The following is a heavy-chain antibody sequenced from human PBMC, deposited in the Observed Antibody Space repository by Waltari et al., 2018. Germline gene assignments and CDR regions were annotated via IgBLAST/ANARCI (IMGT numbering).Heavy chain of an antibody. Sequence: QVQLVQSGAEVKKPGSSVKVSCKASGGTFSSYAISWVRQAPGQGLEWMGGIIPIFGTANYAQKFQGRVTITADESTSTAYMELSSLRSEDTAVYYCARVVVVVPAAHCWYFDLWGRGTLVTVSS. D-gene: IGHD2-2*01. CDR2: IIPIFGTA. V-gene: IGHV1-69*13. CDR1: GGTFSSYA. CDR3: ARVVVVVPAAHCWYFDL. J-gene: IGHJ2*01.